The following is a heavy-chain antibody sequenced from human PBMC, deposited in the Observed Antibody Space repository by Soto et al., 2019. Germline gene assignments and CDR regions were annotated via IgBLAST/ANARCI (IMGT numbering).Heavy chain of an antibody. D-gene: IGHD1-26*01. CDR1: GGSISTGGYY. J-gene: IGHJ3*02. Sequence: QVQLQESGPGLVKSSQTLSLTCTVSGGSISTGGYYWSWIRQRPGRGLEWICYIYHSGMTFSNPSLQSRVAISIDTSQHQFSLKLSYGTAADTAVYYRATVRWELHDAFDIWGHGTMVSVSS. V-gene: IGHV4-31*03. CDR2: IYHSGMT. CDR3: ATVRWELHDAFDI.